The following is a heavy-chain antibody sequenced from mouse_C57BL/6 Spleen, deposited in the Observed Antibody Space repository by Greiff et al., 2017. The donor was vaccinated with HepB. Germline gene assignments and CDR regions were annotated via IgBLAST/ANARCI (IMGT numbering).Heavy chain of an antibody. J-gene: IGHJ2*01. CDR3: ARQGDGYFFDY. Sequence: EVKLMESGGGLVKPGGSLKLSCAASGFTSSSYTMSWVRQTPEKRLEWVATISGGGGNTYYPDSVKGRFTISRDNAKNTLYLQMSSLRSEDTALYYCARQGDGYFFDYWGQGTTLTVSS. V-gene: IGHV5-9*01. CDR1: GFTSSSYT. CDR2: ISGGGGNT. D-gene: IGHD2-3*01.